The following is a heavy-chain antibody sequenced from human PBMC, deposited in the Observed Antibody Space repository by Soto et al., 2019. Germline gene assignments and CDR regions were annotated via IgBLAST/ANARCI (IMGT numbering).Heavy chain of an antibody. D-gene: IGHD3-3*01. CDR2: INAGNGNT. V-gene: IGHV1-3*01. CDR1: GYTFTSYA. CDR3: ARGRVPIFGVVSLDH. J-gene: IGHJ4*02. Sequence: ASVKVSCKASGYTFTSYAMHWVRQAPGQRLEWMGWINAGNGNTKYSQKFQGRVTITRDTSASTAYMELRSLRSEDTAVYYCARGRVPIFGVVSLDHCGQGTLVTVYS.